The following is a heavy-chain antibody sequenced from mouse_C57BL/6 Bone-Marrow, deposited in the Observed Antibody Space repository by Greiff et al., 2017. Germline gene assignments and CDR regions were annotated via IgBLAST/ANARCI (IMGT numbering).Heavy chain of an antibody. CDR1: GYTFTSYG. J-gene: IGHJ2*01. Sequence: QVQLLQSGAELARPGASVKLSCKASGYTFTSYGISWVKQRPGQGLEWIGEIYPRSGNTYYNEKFKGKATLTADKSSSTAYMEHRSLTAEDSAVYFCARGGNYGGSFDYWGQGTTLTVSS. V-gene: IGHV1-81*01. CDR2: IYPRSGNT. D-gene: IGHD1-1*01. CDR3: ARGGNYGGSFDY.